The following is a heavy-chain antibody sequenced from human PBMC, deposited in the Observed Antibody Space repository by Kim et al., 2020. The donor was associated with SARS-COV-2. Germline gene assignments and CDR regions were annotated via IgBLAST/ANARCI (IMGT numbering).Heavy chain of an antibody. CDR3: TKETMVTWDY. J-gene: IGHJ4*02. Sequence: GGSLRLSCVGSGFTFSSDAMSWVRQAPGKGLEWVSAISGSGGTTYYADSVKGRFTISRDNSKNTVYLQMNSLRAEDTALYYCTKETMVTWDYWGQGTLVT. D-gene: IGHD4-17*01. CDR1: GFTFSSDA. V-gene: IGHV3-23*01. CDR2: ISGSGGTT.